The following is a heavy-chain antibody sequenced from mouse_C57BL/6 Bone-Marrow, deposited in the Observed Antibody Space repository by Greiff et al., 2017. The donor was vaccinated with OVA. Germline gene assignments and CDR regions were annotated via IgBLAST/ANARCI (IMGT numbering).Heavy chain of an antibody. CDR1: GYAFTNYL. J-gene: IGHJ4*01. CDR2: INPGSGGT. CDR3: ASYDEGYAMDY. Sequence: VQLQQSGAELVRPGTSVKVSCKASGYAFTNYLIEWVKQRPGQGLEWIGVINPGSGGTNYNEKIKGKATLTADKSSSTAYMQLSSLTSEDSAVDCCASYDEGYAMDYWGQGTSVTVSA. D-gene: IGHD2-12*01. V-gene: IGHV1-54*01.